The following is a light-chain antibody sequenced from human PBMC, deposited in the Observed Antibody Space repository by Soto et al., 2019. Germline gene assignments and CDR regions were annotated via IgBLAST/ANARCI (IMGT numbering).Light chain of an antibody. CDR1: SSDVGGYNY. Sequence: QSALTQPRSVSGSPGQSVAISCAGTSSDVGGYNYVSWYQQHPGKAPKLMIYDVTKRPSGVPDRFSGSKSGNTASLTISGLQAEYEADYYCNSYAGSYTLYVFGTGTKLTVL. CDR3: NSYAGSYTLYV. J-gene: IGLJ1*01. V-gene: IGLV2-11*01. CDR2: DVT.